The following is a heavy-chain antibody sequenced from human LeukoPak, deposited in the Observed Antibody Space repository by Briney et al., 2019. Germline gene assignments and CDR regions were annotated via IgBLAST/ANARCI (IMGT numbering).Heavy chain of an antibody. CDR2: MNPNSGNT. V-gene: IGHV1-8*01. CDR3: ARGQIRYFDWLPTDEFDY. D-gene: IGHD3-9*01. CDR1: GYTFTSYD. J-gene: IGHJ4*02. Sequence: GASVKVSCKASGYTFTSYDINWVRQATGQGLAWMGWMNPNSGNTGYAQKFQGRVTMTRTTSISTAYMELSSLRSEDTAVYYCARGQIRYFDWLPTDEFDYWGQGTLVTVSS.